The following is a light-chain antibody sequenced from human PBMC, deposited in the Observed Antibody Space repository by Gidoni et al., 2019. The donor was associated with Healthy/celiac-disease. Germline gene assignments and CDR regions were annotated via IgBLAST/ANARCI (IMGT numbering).Light chain of an antibody. J-gene: IGKJ1*01. CDR3: QQSYSTSWT. CDR2: AAS. CDR1: QSISSH. V-gene: IGKV1-39*01. Sequence: DIQMTQSPSSLSASVGDRVTITCRASQSISSHLNWYQQKPGKAPKLLIYAASSLQSGVPSRFSGSGSGTDFTLTISSLQPEDFATYYCQQSYSTSWTFAQGTKVEIK.